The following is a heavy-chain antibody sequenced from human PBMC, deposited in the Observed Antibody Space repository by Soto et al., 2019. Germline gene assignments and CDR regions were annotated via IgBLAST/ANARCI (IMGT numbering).Heavy chain of an antibody. Sequence: ASVKVSCKASGYTFTGYYMHRVRQAPGQGLEWMGWINPNSGGTNYAKKFQGRVTMTRDTSTSTVYMELSSLRSEDTAMYYCARGGPAINAFDIWGQGTMVTVSS. CDR2: INPNSGGT. V-gene: IGHV1-2*02. D-gene: IGHD2-2*01. CDR3: ARGGPAINAFDI. CDR1: GYTFTGYY. J-gene: IGHJ3*02.